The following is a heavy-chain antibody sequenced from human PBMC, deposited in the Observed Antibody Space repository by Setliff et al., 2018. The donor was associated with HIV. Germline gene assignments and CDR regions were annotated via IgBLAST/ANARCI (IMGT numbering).Heavy chain of an antibody. CDR1: GGSISSGSYY. V-gene: IGHV4-61*09. D-gene: IGHD6-19*01. J-gene: IGHJ2*01. Sequence: TLSLTCTVSGGSISSGSYYWSWIRQPAGKGLEWIGHIYTSGSTNYNPSLKSRVTISVDTFKNQFSLKLSSVTAADTAVYYCARGLSSGWYGYWYFDLWGRGTLVTVSS. CDR2: IYTSGST. CDR3: ARGLSSGWYGYWYFDL.